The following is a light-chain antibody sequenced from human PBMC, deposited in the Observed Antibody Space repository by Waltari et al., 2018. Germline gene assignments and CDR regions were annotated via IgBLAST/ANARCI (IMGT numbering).Light chain of an antibody. CDR1: QYISSN. CDR2: GAS. CDR3: QQYNNWPPLT. V-gene: IGKV3-15*01. J-gene: IGKJ4*01. Sequence: EIVMTQSPATLYVSPGERATLSCRASQYISSNLAWYQQNPGQAPRLLIYGASTRATGIPARFSGSGSGTEFTLTISSLQSEDFAVYYCQQYNNWPPLTFGGGTKVEIK.